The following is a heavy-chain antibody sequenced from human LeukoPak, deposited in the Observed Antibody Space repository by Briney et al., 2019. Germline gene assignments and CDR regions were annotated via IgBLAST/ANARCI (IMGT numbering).Heavy chain of an antibody. V-gene: IGHV3-74*01. CDR3: ATPYGSGSKMNDAFDI. Sequence: GGSLRLSCAASGFTFSRYWMYWVRQAPGKGLVWVSRIRTDGSVTNYADSVKGRFTISRDNAKSTLYLQMNSLRAEDTAVYFCATPYGSGSKMNDAFDIWGQGTMVTDSS. J-gene: IGHJ3*02. D-gene: IGHD3-10*01. CDR2: IRTDGSVT. CDR1: GFTFSRYW.